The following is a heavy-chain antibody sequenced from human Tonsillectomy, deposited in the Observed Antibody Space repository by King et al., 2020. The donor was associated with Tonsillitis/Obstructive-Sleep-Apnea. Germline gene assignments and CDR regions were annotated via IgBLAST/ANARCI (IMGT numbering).Heavy chain of an antibody. Sequence: VQLVESGGGPVKPGGSLRLSCAASRFSFGAYSMNWVRQAPGKGLEWVSTIRDSGDYMDYADSGKGRFTITRDNAKNSLYLQMNSLRAEDTAVYYCAREGLYWGQGTLVTVSS. V-gene: IGHV3-21*01. CDR3: AREGLY. J-gene: IGHJ4*02. CDR1: RFSFGAYS. CDR2: IRDSGDYM.